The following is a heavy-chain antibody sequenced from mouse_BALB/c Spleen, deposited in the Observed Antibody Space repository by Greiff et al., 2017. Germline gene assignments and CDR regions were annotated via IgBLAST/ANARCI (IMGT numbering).Heavy chain of an antibody. D-gene: IGHD2-10*02. V-gene: IGHV2-6-7*01. CDR2: IWGDGST. J-gene: IGHJ4*01. CDR3: ARDGGYGNYGNAMDY. Sequence: QVHVKQSGPGLVAPSQSLSITCTVSGFSLTGYGVNWVRQPPGKGLEWLGMIWGDGSTDYNSALKSRLSISKDNSKSQVFLKMNSLQTDDTARYYCARDGGYGNYGNAMDYWGQGTSVTVSS. CDR1: GFSLTGYG.